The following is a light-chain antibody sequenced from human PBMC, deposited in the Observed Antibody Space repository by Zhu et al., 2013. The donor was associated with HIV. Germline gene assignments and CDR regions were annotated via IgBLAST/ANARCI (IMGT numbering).Light chain of an antibody. V-gene: IGKV1-5*03. Sequence: DIQMTQSPSTLSASVGDRVTITCRASQSISTWLAWYQQKPGKAPKLLIYKASSLESGVPSRFSGSGSGTDFTLTISRLEPEDFAVYFCQQYGSSPLTFGGGTTVEIK. CDR2: KAS. CDR3: QQYGSSPLT. CDR1: QSISTW. J-gene: IGKJ4*01.